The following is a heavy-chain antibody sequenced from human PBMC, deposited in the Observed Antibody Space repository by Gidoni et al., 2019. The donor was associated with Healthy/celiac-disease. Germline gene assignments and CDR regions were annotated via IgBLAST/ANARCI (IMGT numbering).Heavy chain of an antibody. V-gene: IGHV4-39*01. D-gene: IGHD6-19*01. Sequence: QPQLQESGPGLVKPSETLSLTCTVSGGSISSSSYYWGWSRQPPGKGLEWMGSSYYSGSTYYNPSLKSRFTISVDTSKNHFSLQLSSVTAADTAVYYCARHAYSSGCSTTDYWGQGTLVTVSS. CDR1: GGSISSSSYY. J-gene: IGHJ4*02. CDR3: ARHAYSSGCSTTDY. CDR2: SYYSGST.